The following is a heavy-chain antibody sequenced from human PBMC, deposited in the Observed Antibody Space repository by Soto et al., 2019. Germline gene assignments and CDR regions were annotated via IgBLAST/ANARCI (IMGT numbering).Heavy chain of an antibody. CDR1: TFNFGDYA. Sequence: EVQLLESGGGFVQPGGSLRLSCTGSTFNFGDYAMSWVRQAPGKGLEWLATTSRNDGSTYYAESLEGRFSISKDNSRSTLSLQMNSLRAEDTAIYYCARICGTCAYGLDVWGQGTTVTVSS. J-gene: IGHJ6*02. CDR2: TSRNDGST. CDR3: ARICGTCAYGLDV. D-gene: IGHD1-26*01. V-gene: IGHV3-23*01.